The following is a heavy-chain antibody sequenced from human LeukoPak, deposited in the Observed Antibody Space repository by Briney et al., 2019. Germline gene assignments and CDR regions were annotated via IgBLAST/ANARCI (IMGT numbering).Heavy chain of an antibody. D-gene: IGHD2-15*01. V-gene: IGHV3-21*01. J-gene: IGHJ4*02. Sequence: GSLRLSCAASGFPFSRYNMKWVRQAPGEGLEWVSSISRTGTYIYYADSVKGRFTVSRDNAQNSLYLQMNSLRVEDTAVYYCARVLETDCTGGSCYSGLDYWGQGTLVTVSS. CDR2: ISRTGTYI. CDR1: GFPFSRYN. CDR3: ARVLETDCTGGSCYSGLDY.